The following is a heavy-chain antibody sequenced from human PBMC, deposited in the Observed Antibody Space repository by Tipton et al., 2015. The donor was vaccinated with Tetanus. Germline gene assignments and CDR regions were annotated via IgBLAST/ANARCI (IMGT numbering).Heavy chain of an antibody. CDR3: ARGDGYTDLNS. J-gene: IGHJ4*02. V-gene: IGHV4-61*08. D-gene: IGHD5-24*01. Sequence: VKPSETLSLTCTVSGGSLRSGDHYWSWIRQPPGKGLEWLAYISASGSNNSNYSLKSRIIISRDTSKNQFSLKLASVTAADKAVYFCARGDGYTDLNSWGQGALIAVST. CDR2: ISASGSN. CDR1: GGSLRSGDHY.